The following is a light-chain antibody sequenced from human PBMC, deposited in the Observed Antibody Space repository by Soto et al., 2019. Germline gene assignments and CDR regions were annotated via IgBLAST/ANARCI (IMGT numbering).Light chain of an antibody. Sequence: QSVLTQPPSVSGAPGQRVTISCTGSSSNIGAGYDVHWYQQLPGTAPKLLIYGNSNRPSEVPDRFSGSKSGTSASLAITGLQAEDEADSYCQSYDSSLREEFGGGTKLTVL. CDR1: SSNIGAGYD. J-gene: IGLJ2*01. CDR3: QSYDSSLREE. CDR2: GNS. V-gene: IGLV1-40*01.